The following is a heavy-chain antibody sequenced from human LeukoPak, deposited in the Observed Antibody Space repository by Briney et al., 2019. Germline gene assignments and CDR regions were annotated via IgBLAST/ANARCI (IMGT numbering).Heavy chain of an antibody. J-gene: IGHJ6*03. CDR3: AREAIKNPRDYYYYYMDV. Sequence: SETLSLTCTVSGYSISSSYYWGWIRHPPGKGLQWLGSIYYSGSTYYNPSLKSRVTISVDTSKNQFSLKLSSVTATDTAVYYCAREAIKNPRDYYYYYMDVWGKGTTVTVSS. CDR1: GYSISSSYY. V-gene: IGHV4-38-2*02. CDR2: IYYSGST. D-gene: IGHD2-2*02.